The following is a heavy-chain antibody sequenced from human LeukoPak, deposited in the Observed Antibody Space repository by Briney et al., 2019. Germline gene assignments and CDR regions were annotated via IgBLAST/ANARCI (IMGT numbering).Heavy chain of an antibody. V-gene: IGHV4-39*01. D-gene: IGHD6-6*01. CDR3: ARHRAYSSSSPFDY. CDR1: GGSISDTSYY. CDR2: IYYSGST. Sequence: SETLSLTCAVSGGSISDTSYYWGWIRQPPGKGLEWIGSIYYSGSTYYNSSLKSRITISVDTSKNQFSLKLSSVTAADTAVYYCARHRAYSSSSPFDYWGQGTLVTVSS. J-gene: IGHJ4*02.